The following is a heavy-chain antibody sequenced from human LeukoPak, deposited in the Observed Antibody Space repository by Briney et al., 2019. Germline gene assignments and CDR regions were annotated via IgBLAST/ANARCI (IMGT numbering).Heavy chain of an antibody. CDR1: AFSFDNFA. J-gene: IGHJ4*02. CDR2: ISDSGGDT. CDR3: ANHPFIAVPVLEH. V-gene: IGHV3-23*01. D-gene: IGHD6-19*01. Sequence: GGSLRLSCAASAFSFDNFAMSWVRQAPGRGLEWIAAISDSGGDTYYAESIKGRFTISRDNSKNTLYLQMNSLRADDTALYYCANHPFIAVPVLEHWGQGTLVTVSS.